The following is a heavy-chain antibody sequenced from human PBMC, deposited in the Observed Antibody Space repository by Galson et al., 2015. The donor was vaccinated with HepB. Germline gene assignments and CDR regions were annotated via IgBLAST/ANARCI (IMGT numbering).Heavy chain of an antibody. CDR3: ARTFYFDY. CDR1: GFDVSAFA. CDR2: LSSNEKNI. J-gene: IGHJ4*02. Sequence: SLRLSCAASGFDVSAFAMHWVRQTPGKGLEWVAVLSSNEKNIYYADSVRGRFTISRDNSKDTLYLQMNSLRAEDTAVYYCARTFYFDYWGQGTPVPVSS. V-gene: IGHV3-30*04.